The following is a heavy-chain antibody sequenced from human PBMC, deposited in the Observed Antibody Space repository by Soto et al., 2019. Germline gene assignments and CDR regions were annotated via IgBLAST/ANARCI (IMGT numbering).Heavy chain of an antibody. CDR1: GYTFTSYP. CDR3: ARDRSSGYYRLSD. J-gene: IGHJ4*02. V-gene: IGHV1-3*01. D-gene: IGHD3-22*01. CDR2: INADNGNT. Sequence: ASVKVSCKASGYTFTSYPIHWVRQAPGQSLEWMGWINADNGNTKYSQKFQGRVTFTRDTSASAAYMELSSLRSEDTAVYYCARDRSSGYYRLSDWGQGTPITVPS.